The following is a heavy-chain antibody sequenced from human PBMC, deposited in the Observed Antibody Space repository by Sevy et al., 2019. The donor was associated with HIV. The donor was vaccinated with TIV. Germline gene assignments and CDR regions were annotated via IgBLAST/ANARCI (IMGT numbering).Heavy chain of an antibody. CDR2: ISYDGNIQ. CDR1: GLIFSTYG. V-gene: IGHV3-30*18. CDR3: AKDQGGYNYAPGY. J-gene: IGHJ4*02. D-gene: IGHD5-18*01. Sequence: GGSLILSCAASGLIFSTYGMHWVRQATGKGLECVAVISYDGNIQYYADSVKGRFTVSRDNSKNTLYLQLNSLRAEESAVYYCAKDQGGYNYAPGYWGQGTLVTVSS.